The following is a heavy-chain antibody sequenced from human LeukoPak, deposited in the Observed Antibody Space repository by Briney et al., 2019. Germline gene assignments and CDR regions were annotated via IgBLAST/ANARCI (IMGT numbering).Heavy chain of an antibody. D-gene: IGHD2-8*01. Sequence: SETLSLTCAVSGGSISSGGYSWSWIRRPPGKGLEWIGYIYHSGSTYYNPSLKSRVTISVDRSKNQFSLKLSSVTAADTAVYYCARFRMGSFDYWGQGTLVTVSS. CDR1: GGSISSGGYS. V-gene: IGHV4-30-2*01. CDR2: IYHSGST. CDR3: ARFRMGSFDY. J-gene: IGHJ4*02.